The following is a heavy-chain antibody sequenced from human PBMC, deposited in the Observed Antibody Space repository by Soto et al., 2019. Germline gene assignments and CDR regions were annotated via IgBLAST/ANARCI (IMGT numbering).Heavy chain of an antibody. CDR3: ARSAYYYDSSGSLLY. V-gene: IGHV1-18*01. D-gene: IGHD3-22*01. CDR2: ISAYNGNT. J-gene: IGHJ4*02. CDR1: GYTFTSYG. Sequence: GASVKVSCKASGYTFTSYGISWVRQAPGQGLEWMGWISAYNGNTNYAQKLQGRVTMTTDTSTSTAYMELRSLRSDDTAVYYCARSAYYYDSSGSLLYWGQGTLVTVS.